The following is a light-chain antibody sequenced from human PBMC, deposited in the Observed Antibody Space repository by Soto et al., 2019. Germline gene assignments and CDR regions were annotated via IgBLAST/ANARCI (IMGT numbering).Light chain of an antibody. CDR3: QSYDSTLSARYV. V-gene: IGLV1-40*01. J-gene: IGLJ1*01. Sequence: QAVVTQPPSVSAAPGQKVTISCSGSSSNIGNNYVSWYQQLPGTAPKLLIVGSTIRPSGVPDRFSASTSGTSASLAITGLQAEDEGDYYCQSYDSTLSARYVFGTGTKLTVL. CDR2: GST. CDR1: SSNIGNNY.